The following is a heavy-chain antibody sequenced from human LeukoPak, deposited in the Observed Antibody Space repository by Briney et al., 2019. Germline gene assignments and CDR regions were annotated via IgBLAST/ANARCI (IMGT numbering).Heavy chain of an antibody. J-gene: IGHJ2*01. Sequence: PSETLSLTCTVSGGSTSTYYWSWIRQPAGKGLEWIGRIYTSGSTNYNPSLKSRVTMSVDTSKNQFSLKLSSVTAADTAVYYCARDLKRGIAVAGTESKNWYFDLWGRGTLVTVSS. CDR2: IYTSGST. D-gene: IGHD6-19*01. V-gene: IGHV4-4*07. CDR1: GGSTSTYY. CDR3: ARDLKRGIAVAGTESKNWYFDL.